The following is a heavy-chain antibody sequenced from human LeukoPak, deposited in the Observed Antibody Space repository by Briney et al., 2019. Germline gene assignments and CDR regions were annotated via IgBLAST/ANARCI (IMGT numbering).Heavy chain of an antibody. Sequence: SETLSLTCAVYGGSFSGYYWSWIRQPPGKGLEWIGEINHSGSTNYNPSLKSRVTISVDTSKNQFSLKLSSVTAADTAVYYCARVLDSSGYYYGFDPWGQGTLVTISS. D-gene: IGHD3-22*01. CDR3: ARVLDSSGYYYGFDP. V-gene: IGHV4-34*01. CDR2: INHSGST. J-gene: IGHJ5*02. CDR1: GGSFSGYY.